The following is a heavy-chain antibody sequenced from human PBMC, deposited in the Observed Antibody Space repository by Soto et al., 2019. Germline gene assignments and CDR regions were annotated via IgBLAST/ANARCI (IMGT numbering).Heavy chain of an antibody. CDR1: GFTFSSYS. Sequence: SLRLSCAASGFTFSSYSMSWVRQAPGKGLEWVSGFRTGGDDGTTYYADSVKGRFTISRGNSKNTLFLQMNSLRAEDTAIYYCAKKVNSGPGSQYFDYWGQGTLVTVSS. CDR2: FRTGGDDGTT. V-gene: IGHV3-23*01. CDR3: AKKVNSGPGSQYFDY. D-gene: IGHD3-10*01. J-gene: IGHJ4*02.